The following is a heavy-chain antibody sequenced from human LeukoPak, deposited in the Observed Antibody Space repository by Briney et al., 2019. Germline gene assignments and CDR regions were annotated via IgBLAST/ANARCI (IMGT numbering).Heavy chain of an antibody. CDR3: AAGYSSSRNWFDP. Sequence: PSDTLSHTCAVSGYSISSSNWWGWIRQPPGKGLEWIGYIYYSGSIYYNPSLKSRVTMSVDTSKNQFSLKLSSVTAADTAVYYCAAGYSSSRNWFDPWGQGTLVTVSS. D-gene: IGHD6-13*01. CDR1: GYSISSSNW. J-gene: IGHJ5*02. CDR2: IYYSGSI. V-gene: IGHV4-28*05.